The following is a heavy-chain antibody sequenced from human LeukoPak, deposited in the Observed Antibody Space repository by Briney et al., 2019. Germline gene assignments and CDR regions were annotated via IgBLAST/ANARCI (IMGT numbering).Heavy chain of an antibody. D-gene: IGHD5-18*01. CDR1: GGSFSGYY. V-gene: IGHV4-34*01. CDR2: INHSGST. CDR3: ARPARYGNGYYNYYYYMDV. Sequence: SETLSLTCAVYGGSFSGYYWSWIRQPPGKGLEWIGEINHSGSTNYNPSLKSRVTISVDTSKNQFSLKLSSVTAADTAVYYCARPARYGNGYYNYYYYMDVWGKGTTVTVSS. J-gene: IGHJ6*03.